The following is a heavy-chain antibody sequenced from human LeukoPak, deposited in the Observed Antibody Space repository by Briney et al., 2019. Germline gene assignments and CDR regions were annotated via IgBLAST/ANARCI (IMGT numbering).Heavy chain of an antibody. CDR1: GGSISTSSYD. CDR3: AREVPANFDY. Sequence: SETLSLTCTVSGGSISTSSYDWGWIRQPPGKGLEWIGSIYYSGSTYYNPSLRSRVTISVDTSKNQFSLKLSSMTAADTAVYYCAREVPANFDYWGQGTLVPVSS. J-gene: IGHJ4*02. CDR2: IYYSGST. V-gene: IGHV4-39*07.